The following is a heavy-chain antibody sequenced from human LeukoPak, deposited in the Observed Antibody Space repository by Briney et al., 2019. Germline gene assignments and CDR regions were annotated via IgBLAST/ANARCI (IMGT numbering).Heavy chain of an antibody. Sequence: GGSLRLSCAASGFTFSSYAMSWVRQAPGKGPEWVSAISGSGGSTYYADSVKGRFTISRDNSKNTLYLQMNSLRAEDTAVYYCAKGPTVQLWLKGYFDYWGQGTLVTVSS. CDR1: GFTFSSYA. CDR3: AKGPTVQLWLKGYFDY. D-gene: IGHD5-18*01. V-gene: IGHV3-23*01. J-gene: IGHJ4*02. CDR2: ISGSGGST.